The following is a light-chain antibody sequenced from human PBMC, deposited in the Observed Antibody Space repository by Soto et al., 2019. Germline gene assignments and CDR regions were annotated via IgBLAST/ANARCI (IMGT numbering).Light chain of an antibody. CDR3: QQYGSSPQT. CDR1: QSVSSSY. Sequence: EIVLTQSPGTLSLSPGERATLSCRASQSVSSSYLAWYQQKPGQAPRLLIYGASSRATGIPDRFSGSESGTDFTLTISRLEPEDFAVHYCQQYGSSPQTFGQGNKVEIK. CDR2: GAS. V-gene: IGKV3-20*01. J-gene: IGKJ1*01.